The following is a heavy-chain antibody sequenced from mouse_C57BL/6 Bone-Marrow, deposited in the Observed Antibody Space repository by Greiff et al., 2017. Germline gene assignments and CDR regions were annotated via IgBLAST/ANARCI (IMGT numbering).Heavy chain of an antibody. Sequence: QVQLQQSGPELVKPGASVKISCKASGYAFSSSWMNWVKQRPGKGLEWIGRIYPGDGATNYNGKFKGKATLTADKSSSTAYMQLSSLTSEDSAVYFCARLHDYDYWGQGTTLTVSS. V-gene: IGHV1-82*01. CDR1: GYAFSSSW. D-gene: IGHD2-4*01. J-gene: IGHJ2*01. CDR2: IYPGDGAT. CDR3: ARLHDYDY.